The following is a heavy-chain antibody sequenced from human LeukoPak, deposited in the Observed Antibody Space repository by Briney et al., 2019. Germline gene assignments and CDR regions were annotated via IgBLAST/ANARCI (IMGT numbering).Heavy chain of an antibody. CDR2: ITGSGGTT. J-gene: IGHJ3*02. D-gene: IGHD2-15*01. CDR3: AKGGVVHAFDI. Sequence: GGSLRLSCAASGFTFSNYAMTWVRQAPGKGLEWVSAITGSGGTTYYADSVKGRFTISRDNSKNTLYMQMNSLRAEDTAVYYCAKGGVVHAFDIWGQGTMVTVSS. V-gene: IGHV3-23*01. CDR1: GFTFSNYA.